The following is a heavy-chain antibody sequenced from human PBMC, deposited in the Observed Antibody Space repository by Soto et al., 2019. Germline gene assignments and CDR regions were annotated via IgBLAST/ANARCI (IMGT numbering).Heavy chain of an antibody. Sequence: ASVKVSCKASGYTFTDYYMHWVRQAPGHGLEWMGWINPNNGGTNYVQKFQGRVTMTRDTSISTVYMELSGLRSDDTAVYYCATPTPLRGAMITNINFDFWGQGTPVTVSS. J-gene: IGHJ4*02. CDR1: GYTFTDYY. D-gene: IGHD3-10*01. V-gene: IGHV1-2*02. CDR3: ATPTPLRGAMITNINFDF. CDR2: INPNNGGT.